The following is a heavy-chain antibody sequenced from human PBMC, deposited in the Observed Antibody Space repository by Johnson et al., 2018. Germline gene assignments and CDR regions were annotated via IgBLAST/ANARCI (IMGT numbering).Heavy chain of an antibody. D-gene: IGHD3-10*01. J-gene: IGHJ6*03. CDR2: INPSGGST. V-gene: IGHV1-46*01. CDR1: GYTFTSYY. Sequence: QVQLVQSGAEVKKXGASVKVXCKASGYTFTSYYMHWVRQAPGQGLEWMGIINPSGGSTSYAQKFQGRVTMTRDTSTSTVYMELSSLRSEDTALYYCARMWFGEKYHYYMDVWGKGTTVTVSS. CDR3: ARMWFGEKYHYYMDV.